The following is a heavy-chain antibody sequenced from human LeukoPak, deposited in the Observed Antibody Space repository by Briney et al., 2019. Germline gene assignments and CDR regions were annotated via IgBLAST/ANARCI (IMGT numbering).Heavy chain of an antibody. V-gene: IGHV1-18*01. CDR3: ARDLPSYCSGGSCYSVLFDY. CDR2: ISAYNGNT. D-gene: IGHD2-15*01. CDR1: GYTFTSYG. J-gene: IGHJ4*02. Sequence: ASVKVSCKASGYTFTSYGISWVRQAPGQGLEWMGWISAYNGNTNYAQKLQGRVTMTTDTSTSTAYMELRSLRSDDAAVYYCARDLPSYCSGGSCYSVLFDYWGQGTLVTVSS.